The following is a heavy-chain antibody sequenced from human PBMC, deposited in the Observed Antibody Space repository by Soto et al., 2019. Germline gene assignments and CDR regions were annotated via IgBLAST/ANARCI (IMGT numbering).Heavy chain of an antibody. J-gene: IGHJ6*02. Sequence: PGESLKISCQASGYSFSNNWISWVRQKPGKGLEWMGKIDPSGSYTDYSPSFQGHVSLSVDKSVSTAYLQWSSLKASDSAIYYCAINMITFGGNPTSSEGDFGMDVWGHGTAVTVS. CDR2: IDPSGSYT. CDR3: AINMITFGGNPTSSEGDFGMDV. CDR1: GYSFSNNW. V-gene: IGHV5-10-1*01. D-gene: IGHD3-16*01.